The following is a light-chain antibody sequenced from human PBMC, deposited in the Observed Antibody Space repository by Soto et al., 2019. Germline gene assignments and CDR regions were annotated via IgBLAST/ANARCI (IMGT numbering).Light chain of an antibody. Sequence: QSALTQPLSASGSPGQSVAISCTGTSSDVGGYNYVSWYQQHPGKAPKLMIYEVNKRPSGVPERFSGSKSGNTASLTVSGLQAEDEADYYCSSYAGSSNVFGTGTKVTVL. CDR2: EVN. CDR3: SSYAGSSNV. J-gene: IGLJ1*01. V-gene: IGLV2-8*01. CDR1: SSDVGGYNY.